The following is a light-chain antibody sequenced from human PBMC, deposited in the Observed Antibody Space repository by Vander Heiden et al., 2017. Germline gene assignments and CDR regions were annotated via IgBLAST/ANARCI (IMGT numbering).Light chain of an antibody. CDR2: KVS. J-gene: IGKJ2*01. Sequence: DVVMTQSPLSLPVTLGQPASISCSSTQSLVSSDGDTNLQWFQQRPGQSPWRLIYKVSIRDSGVPDRFSDSGSGTDFTLKISRVEAEDVGVYYCRQGTHWPHTFGQRTKLEIK. CDR1: QSLVSSDGDTN. V-gene: IGKV2-30*01. CDR3: RQGTHWPHT.